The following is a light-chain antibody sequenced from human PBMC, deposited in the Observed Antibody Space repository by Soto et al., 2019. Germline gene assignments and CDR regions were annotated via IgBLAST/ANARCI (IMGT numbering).Light chain of an antibody. CDR3: QSFDTSLSGSI. CDR2: YND. Sequence: QPVLTQPPSVSGAPGQRVTISCTGSSSNIGAGFDVHWYQHLPGTAPKLLIYYNDNRPSGVPDRFSASTSGTSASLAITGLQAEDEADYYCQSFDTSLSGSIFGGGTKLTVL. V-gene: IGLV1-40*01. CDR1: SSNIGAGFD. J-gene: IGLJ2*01.